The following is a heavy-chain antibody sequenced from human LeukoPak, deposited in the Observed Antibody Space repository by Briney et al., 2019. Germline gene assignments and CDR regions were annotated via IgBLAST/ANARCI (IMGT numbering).Heavy chain of an antibody. CDR3: ARGVYDILTGYSPAFDY. CDR2: LYHSGST. CDR1: GGSISSGGYS. V-gene: IGHV4-30-2*01. J-gene: IGHJ4*02. Sequence: PSQTLSLTCADSGGSISSGGYSWSWIRQPPGKRLEWIGYLYHSGSTYYNPSLKSRVTISVDRSKSQFSLKLSSVTAADTAVYYCARGVYDILTGYSPAFDYWGQGTLVTVSS. D-gene: IGHD3-9*01.